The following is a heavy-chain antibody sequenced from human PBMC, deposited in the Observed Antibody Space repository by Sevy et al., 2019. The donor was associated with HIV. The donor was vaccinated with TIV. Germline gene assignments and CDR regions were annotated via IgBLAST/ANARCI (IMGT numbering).Heavy chain of an antibody. V-gene: IGHV1-2*02. CDR2: INPKSGDS. CDR1: GYTFTGQY. Sequence: ASVKVSCKASGYTFTGQYIHWVRQAPGQGPEWMGWINPKSGDSNYAQEFQGRVTMTSDTSINTAYIELRGLTSDVTAVYYCARDFRLRGYSYGSFYYWGQGTLVTVSS. J-gene: IGHJ4*02. CDR3: ARDFRLRGYSYGSFYY. D-gene: IGHD5-12*01.